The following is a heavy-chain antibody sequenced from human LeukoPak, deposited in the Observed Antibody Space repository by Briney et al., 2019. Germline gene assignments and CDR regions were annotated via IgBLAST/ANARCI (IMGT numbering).Heavy chain of an antibody. CDR1: GGSISSGGYY. Sequence: SQTLSLTCAVSGGSISSGGYYWSWIRQPPGKGLEWIGEINHSGSTNYNPSLKSRVTISVDTSKNQFSLKLSSVTAADTAVYYCARGPPIVLMVYAMRALRWFDPWGQGTLVTVSS. V-gene: IGHV4-30-2*01. J-gene: IGHJ5*02. CDR2: INHSGST. D-gene: IGHD2-8*01. CDR3: ARGPPIVLMVYAMRALRWFDP.